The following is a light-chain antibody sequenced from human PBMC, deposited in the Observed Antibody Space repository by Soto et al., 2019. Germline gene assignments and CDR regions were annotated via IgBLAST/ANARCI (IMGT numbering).Light chain of an antibody. CDR2: EVN. V-gene: IGLV2-14*01. CDR3: NSYTNISTLL. CDR1: SSDFGGYDY. J-gene: IGLJ2*01. Sequence: ALTQPASVCGSPGQSITISCTGTSSDFGGYDYVSWYQQHAGKAPKLIIFEVNYRPSGVSDRFSGSKSGNTASLTISGLQTEDEADYYCNSYTNISTLLFGGGTKLTVL.